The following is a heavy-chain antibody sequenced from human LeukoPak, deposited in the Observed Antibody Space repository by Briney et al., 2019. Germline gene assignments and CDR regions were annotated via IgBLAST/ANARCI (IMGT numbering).Heavy chain of an antibody. V-gene: IGHV3-49*03. D-gene: IGHD7-27*01. CDR2: IRSKAYGGTT. CDR1: GFTFGDYA. CDR3: TRARTGDPDWFDP. J-gene: IGHJ5*02. Sequence: GRSLRLSCTASGFTFGDYAMSWFRQAPGKGLEWVGFIRSKAYGGTTEYAASVKGRFTISRDDSKSIAYLQMNSLKTEDTAVYYCTRARTGDPDWFDPWGQGTLVTVSS.